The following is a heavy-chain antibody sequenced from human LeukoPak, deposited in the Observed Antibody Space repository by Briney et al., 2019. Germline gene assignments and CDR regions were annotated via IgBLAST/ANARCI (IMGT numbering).Heavy chain of an antibody. CDR3: AKHLRATNTYIFFGLDV. CDR2: INWNGGGA. V-gene: IGHV3-9*01. CDR1: GFTFKDYG. D-gene: IGHD1-26*01. Sequence: GGSLRLSCAATGFTFKDYGMHWVRQPPGKGLEWVSRINWNGGGADYADSVKGRFTISRDNAKNSLYLQMTSLRPEDTALYYCAKHLRATNTYIFFGLDVWGQGTTVTVSS. J-gene: IGHJ6*02.